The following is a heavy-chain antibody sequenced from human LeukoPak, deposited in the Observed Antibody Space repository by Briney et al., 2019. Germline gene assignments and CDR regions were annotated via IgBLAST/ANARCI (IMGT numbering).Heavy chain of an antibody. V-gene: IGHV3-30*01. D-gene: IGHD3-10*01. CDR1: GFTFSNYA. CDR2: ISSGGTYE. Sequence: PGGSLRLSCAASGFTFSNYAMHWVRQAPGKGLEWVSLISSGGTYEYYADSVKGRFTISRDNSKNTLYLQLNSLRAEDMAVYYCARDSTYYYDSGSSGPHYFDNWGQGTLVTVSS. CDR3: ARDSTYYYDSGSSGPHYFDN. J-gene: IGHJ4*02.